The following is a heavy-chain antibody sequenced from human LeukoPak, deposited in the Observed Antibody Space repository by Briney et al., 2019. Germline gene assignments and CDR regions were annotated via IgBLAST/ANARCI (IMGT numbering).Heavy chain of an antibody. CDR2: IYYSGST. Sequence: SETLSLTCTVSGDSISNYYWSWLRQPPGKGLEWIGYIYYSGSTSYNPSLKSRVTISVGPSKNQFSLRLNSVTAADTAVYYCARHGSYWDFDSWGQGTLVTVSS. CDR1: GDSISNYY. D-gene: IGHD1-26*01. J-gene: IGHJ4*02. V-gene: IGHV4-59*08. CDR3: ARHGSYWDFDS.